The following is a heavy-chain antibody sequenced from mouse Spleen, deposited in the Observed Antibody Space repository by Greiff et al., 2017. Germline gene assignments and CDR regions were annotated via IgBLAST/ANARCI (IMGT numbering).Heavy chain of an antibody. V-gene: IGHV5-15*01. CDR2: ISNLAYSI. Sequence: DVMLVESGGGLVKPGGSLKLSCAASGFTFSDYGMAWVRQAPGKGPEWVAFISNLAYSIYYADTVTGRFTISRENAKNTLYLEMSSLRSEDTAMYYCARQGIYYGNFPWFAYWGQGTLVTVSA. D-gene: IGHD2-1*01. J-gene: IGHJ3*01. CDR1: GFTFSDYG. CDR3: ARQGIYYGNFPWFAY.